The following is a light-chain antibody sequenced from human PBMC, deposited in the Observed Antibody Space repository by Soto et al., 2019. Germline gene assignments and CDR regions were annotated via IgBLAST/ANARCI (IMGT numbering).Light chain of an antibody. CDR2: GAS. Sequence: ETVLTQSPGTLSLSPGERDTLSCRASQTIRSNYLAWYRQTPGQAPRLLIYGASDRDTGIADRVSGSGSGTDFTLIISRLEPGDFALYYCHQYGSSLWTFGQGTKVEIK. CDR3: HQYGSSLWT. V-gene: IGKV3-20*01. J-gene: IGKJ1*01. CDR1: QTIRSNY.